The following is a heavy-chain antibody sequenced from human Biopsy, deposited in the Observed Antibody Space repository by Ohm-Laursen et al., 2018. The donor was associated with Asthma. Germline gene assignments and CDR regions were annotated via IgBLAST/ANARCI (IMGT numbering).Heavy chain of an antibody. CDR3: ARRGGVRRYFDY. Sequence: TLSLTCAASGFTFSSYAMSWVRQAPGKGLEWIGYIYYIGSTYYNPSLKSRVAISLDASKNQFSLKLSSVTAADTAVYFCARRGGVRRYFDYWGQGTLVTVSS. D-gene: IGHD3-16*01. CDR2: IYYIGST. J-gene: IGHJ4*02. CDR1: GFTFSSYA. V-gene: IGHV4-30-4*08.